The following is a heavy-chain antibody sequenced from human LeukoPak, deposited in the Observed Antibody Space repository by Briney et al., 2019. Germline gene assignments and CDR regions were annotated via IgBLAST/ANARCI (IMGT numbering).Heavy chain of an antibody. CDR3: ARGRIWSGFPYYMDV. V-gene: IGHV4-59*01. D-gene: IGHD3-3*01. CDR1: GGSISSYY. CDR2: IYYSGST. Sequence: SETLSLTCTVSGGSISSYYWSWIRQPPGKGLEWIGYIYYSGSTNYNPSLKSRVTISVDTSKNQFSLKLSSVTAADTAVYYCARGRIWSGFPYYMDVWGKGTTVTVSS. J-gene: IGHJ6*03.